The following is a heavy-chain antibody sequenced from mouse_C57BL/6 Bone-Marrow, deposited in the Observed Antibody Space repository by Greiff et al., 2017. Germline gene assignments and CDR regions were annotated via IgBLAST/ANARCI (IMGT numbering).Heavy chain of an antibody. D-gene: IGHD2-5*01. J-gene: IGHJ4*01. V-gene: IGHV1-55*01. CDR2: IYPGSGST. CDR1: GYTFTSYW. Sequence: QVQLQQPGAELVKPGASVKMSCKASGYTFTSYWITWVKQRPGQGLEWIGDIYPGSGSTNYNEKFKSKATLTVDTSSSTAYMQLSSLTSEDSAVYYCARDYSKELGAMGYWGQGTSVTVAS. CDR3: ARDYSKELGAMGY.